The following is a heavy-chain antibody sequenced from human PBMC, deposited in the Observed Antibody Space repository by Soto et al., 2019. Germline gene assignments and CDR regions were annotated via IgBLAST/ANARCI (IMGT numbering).Heavy chain of an antibody. Sequence: ASVKVSCKASGYTFTGYYMHWVRQAPGHGLEWMGWINPNSGGTNYAQKFQGRVTMTRDTSISTAYMELSRLRSDDTAVYYCAREGPTRRSGWFDPWGQGTLVTVSS. V-gene: IGHV1-2*02. J-gene: IGHJ5*02. CDR1: GYTFTGYY. CDR2: INPNSGGT. CDR3: AREGPTRRSGWFDP. D-gene: IGHD1-26*01.